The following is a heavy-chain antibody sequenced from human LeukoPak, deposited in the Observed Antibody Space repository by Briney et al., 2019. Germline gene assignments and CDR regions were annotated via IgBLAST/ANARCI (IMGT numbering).Heavy chain of an antibody. J-gene: IGHJ4*02. D-gene: IGHD3-10*01. CDR3: ARGGLWFGDLYYFDY. CDR2: IYHSGST. CDR1: GGSISSGGYY. Sequence: PSETLSLTCTVSGGSISSGGYYWSWIRQPPGKGLEWLGYIYHSGSTYYNPSLKSRVTISVDRSKNQFSLKLSSVTAADTAVYYCARGGLWFGDLYYFDYWGQGTLVTVSS. V-gene: IGHV4-30-2*01.